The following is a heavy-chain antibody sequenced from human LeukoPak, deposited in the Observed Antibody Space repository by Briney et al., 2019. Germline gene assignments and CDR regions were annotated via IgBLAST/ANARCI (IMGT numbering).Heavy chain of an antibody. D-gene: IGHD1-26*01. V-gene: IGHV3-23*01. CDR1: GVTFSSYA. Sequence: GGSLRLSCAASGVTFSSYAMSWVRQAPGKGLEWVSAISGSGGSTDYADSVKGRFTISRDNAENSLYLQMNSLRDEDTAVYYCARDPYSGSYGPYYYYYMDVWGKGTPVTISS. J-gene: IGHJ6*03. CDR3: ARDPYSGSYGPYYYYYMDV. CDR2: ISGSGGST.